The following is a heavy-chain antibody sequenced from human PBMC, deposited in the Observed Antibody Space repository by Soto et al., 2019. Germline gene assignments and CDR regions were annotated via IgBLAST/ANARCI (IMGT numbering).Heavy chain of an antibody. J-gene: IGHJ6*02. CDR2: ISTSGGST. CDR3: SLSDRYSGMDV. V-gene: IGHV3-23*01. CDR1: GFTFSSYA. Sequence: EVQLLESGGGLVQPGGSLRLSCAASGFTFSSYAMSWVRQAPGKGLEWVSSISTSGGSTYYADSVKGRFTISRDNSNNTLYLQINGLRAEYTAVYYGSLSDRYSGMDVWGLGTTVTVSS.